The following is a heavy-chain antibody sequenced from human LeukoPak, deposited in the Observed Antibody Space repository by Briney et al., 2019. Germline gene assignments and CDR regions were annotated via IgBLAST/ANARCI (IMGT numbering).Heavy chain of an antibody. CDR2: IYSGGST. D-gene: IGHD6-6*01. J-gene: IGHJ5*02. CDR3: ASENIVGGIAARTNH. V-gene: IGHV3-53*01. Sequence: GGSLRLSCAASGFTFSTYAMTWIRQVPGKGLEWVSVIYSGGSTYYADSVKGRFTISRDNSKNTLYLQMNSLRAEDTAVYYCASENIVGGIAARTNHWGQGTLVTVSS. CDR1: GFTFSTYA.